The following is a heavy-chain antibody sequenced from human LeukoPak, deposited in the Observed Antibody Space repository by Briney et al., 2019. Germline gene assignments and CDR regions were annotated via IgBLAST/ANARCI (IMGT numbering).Heavy chain of an antibody. V-gene: IGHV4-39*07. J-gene: IGHJ4*02. CDR1: GASISSGNYY. CDR3: AREQWFGEFHFDY. Sequence: SETLSLTCTVSGASISSGNYYWGWIRQPPGKGLEWLGSIYYSGDTYNNPPLKSRVTISVDTAKSQFSLRLTSMTAADTAVYYCAREQWFGEFHFDYWGQGTLVSVSS. D-gene: IGHD3-10*01. CDR2: IYYSGDT.